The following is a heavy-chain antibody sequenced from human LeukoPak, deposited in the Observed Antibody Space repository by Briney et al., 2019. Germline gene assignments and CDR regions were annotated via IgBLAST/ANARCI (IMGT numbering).Heavy chain of an antibody. V-gene: IGHV2-5*01. CDR2: IYYNDDK. CDR3: AHLVVTIDWRSYFDY. J-gene: IGHJ4*02. Sequence: SGPTLVNPTQTLTLACTFSDFSLSTPGMGVGWIRQPPGKAPEWLVMIYYNDDKRYSPSLRSRLTITKDTSKNQVVLTMTNVDVVDTATYYCAHLVVTIDWRSYFDYWGQGILVTVSS. D-gene: IGHD3-9*01. CDR1: DFSLSTPGMG.